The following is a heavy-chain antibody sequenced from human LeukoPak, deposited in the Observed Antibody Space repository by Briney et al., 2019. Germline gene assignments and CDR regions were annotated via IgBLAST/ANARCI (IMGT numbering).Heavy chain of an antibody. D-gene: IGHD2-2*01. CDR3: ARGILEVGYYMDV. J-gene: IGHJ6*03. CDR2: INHSGST. V-gene: IGHV4-34*01. Sequence: PSETLSLTCSVSGGSFTGHYWTWIRQSPGQGLKWIGEINHSGSTNYNPSLKSRVTISVDTSKNQFSLKLSSVTAADTAVYYCARGILEVGYYMDVWGKGTTVTVSS. CDR1: GGSFTGHY.